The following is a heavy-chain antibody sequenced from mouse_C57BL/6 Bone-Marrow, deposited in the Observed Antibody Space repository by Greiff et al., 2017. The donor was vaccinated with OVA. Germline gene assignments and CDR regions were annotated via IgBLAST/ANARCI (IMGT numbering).Heavy chain of an antibody. Sequence: VKLQQSGAELVKPGASVKISCKASGYAFSSYWMNWVKQRPGKGLEWIGQIYPGDGDTNYNGKFKGKATLTADKSSSTAYMQLSSLTSEDSAVYFCARGNYYGSSPFFDYWGQGTTLTVSS. D-gene: IGHD1-1*01. CDR1: GYAFSSYW. CDR2: IYPGDGDT. CDR3: ARGNYYGSSPFFDY. J-gene: IGHJ2*01. V-gene: IGHV1-80*01.